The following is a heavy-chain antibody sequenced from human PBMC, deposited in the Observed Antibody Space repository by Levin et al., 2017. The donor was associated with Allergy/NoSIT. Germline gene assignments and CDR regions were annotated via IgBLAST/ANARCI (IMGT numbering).Heavy chain of an antibody. CDR2: IYWDDDK. J-gene: IGHJ4*02. CDR3: THGHRSAYEGHYFDY. D-gene: IGHD3-22*01. CDR1: GFSLSTSGVA. Sequence: KGSGPTLVKPTQTLTLTCTFSGFSLSTSGVAVGWVRQPPGKALEWLALIYWDDDKRYSPSLKSRLTITKDTSRNQVVLTMTNLDPVDTATYFCTHGHRSAYEGHYFDYWGQGTLVTVSS. V-gene: IGHV2-5*02.